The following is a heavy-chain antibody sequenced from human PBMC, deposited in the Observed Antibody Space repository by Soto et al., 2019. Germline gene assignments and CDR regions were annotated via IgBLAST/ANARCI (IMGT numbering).Heavy chain of an antibody. CDR1: GGSISTADYY. J-gene: IGHJ4*02. Sequence: PSETLSLTCTVSGGSISTADYYWSWIRQPPGKGLEWIGYIYYSGGTDYNPSLKSRVTISVDTSKNQFSLKLTSVTAADTAVYYCARDEDAFDYWGLGTLVTVSS. CDR3: ARDEDAFDY. CDR2: IYYSGGT. V-gene: IGHV4-61*08.